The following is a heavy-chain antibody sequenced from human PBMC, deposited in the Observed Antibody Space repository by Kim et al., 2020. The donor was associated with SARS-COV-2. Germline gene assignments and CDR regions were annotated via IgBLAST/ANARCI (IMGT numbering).Heavy chain of an antibody. CDR3: ARGTYSSPY. CDR2: SEN. V-gene: IGHV3-7*01. Sequence: SENYYVDAVKGRFTISRDNAKNSLYLEMIGLRAEDTAVYYCARGTYSSPYWGQGTLVTVSS. D-gene: IGHD4-4*01. J-gene: IGHJ4*02.